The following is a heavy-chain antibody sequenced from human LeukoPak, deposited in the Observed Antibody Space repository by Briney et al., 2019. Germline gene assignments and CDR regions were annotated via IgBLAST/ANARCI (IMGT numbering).Heavy chain of an antibody. D-gene: IGHD6-19*01. CDR3: AKDMDSSGWYPFDY. CDR2: ISGSGGST. V-gene: IGHV3-23*01. Sequence: GGSLRLSCAASGFTFSSYAMSWVRQAPGKGLEWVSAISGSGGSTYYADSVKGRFTISRDNSKNTLYLQMNSLRAEDTALYNCAKDMDSSGWYPFDYWGQGTLVTVSS. J-gene: IGHJ4*02. CDR1: GFTFSSYA.